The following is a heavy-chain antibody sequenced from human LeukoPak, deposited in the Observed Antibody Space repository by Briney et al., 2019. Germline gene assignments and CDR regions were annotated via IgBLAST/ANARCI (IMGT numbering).Heavy chain of an antibody. Sequence: SETLSLTCAVSVGSFCGYYWSWIRQPPGKGLEGIGEINNCGSTNYTLSLQRRVTVSLDTSKNQFSLKPGSVTPADTAVYNCARGREIAVAGRGYYYYGMDVWGQGTTVTVSS. J-gene: IGHJ6*02. D-gene: IGHD6-19*01. CDR1: VGSFCGYY. CDR2: INNCGST. V-gene: IGHV4-34*01. CDR3: ARGREIAVAGRGYYYYGMDV.